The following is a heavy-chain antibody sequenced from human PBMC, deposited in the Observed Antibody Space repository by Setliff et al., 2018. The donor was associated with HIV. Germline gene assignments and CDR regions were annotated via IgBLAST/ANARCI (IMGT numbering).Heavy chain of an antibody. D-gene: IGHD3-3*01. Sequence: PGGSLRLSCAASGFTFNDYYMSWIRKAPGRGLEWASYVSSRADTTFYADSVKGQFTIYRDRAKNTLYLQMNSLLTEDTAMYYCTADLRDFTCDASDLWGQGTMFTVSS. CDR1: GFTFNDYY. J-gene: IGHJ3*01. CDR2: VSSRADTT. V-gene: IGHV3-11*01. CDR3: TADLRDFTCDASDL.